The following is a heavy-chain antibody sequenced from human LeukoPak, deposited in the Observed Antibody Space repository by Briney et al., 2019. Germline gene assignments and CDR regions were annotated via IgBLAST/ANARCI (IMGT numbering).Heavy chain of an antibody. CDR3: ARVSDRITYGMDV. Sequence: ASVKVSCKASGGTFSSYATSWVRQAPGQGLEWMGGIIPIFGTANYAQKFQGRVTITADESTSTAYMELSSLRSEDTAVYYCARVSDRITYGMDVWGQGTTVTVSS. CDR1: GGTFSSYA. D-gene: IGHD3-16*02. CDR2: IIPIFGTA. V-gene: IGHV1-69*13. J-gene: IGHJ6*02.